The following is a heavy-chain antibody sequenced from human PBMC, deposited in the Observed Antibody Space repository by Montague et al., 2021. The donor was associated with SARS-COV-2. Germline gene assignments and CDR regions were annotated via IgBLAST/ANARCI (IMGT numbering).Heavy chain of an antibody. CDR3: ARPRGGYSSYFDY. D-gene: IGHD6-13*01. Sequence: SETLSLTCAVYGGSLSGYYWSWIRQPPGKGLEWIAEIDHTGSTNYNPSLESRVTISVDTSKKQFSLEVDAVTAADTAVYYCARPRGGYSSYFDYWGQGTLVTVSS. CDR2: IDHTGST. J-gene: IGHJ4*02. V-gene: IGHV4-34*01. CDR1: GGSLSGYY.